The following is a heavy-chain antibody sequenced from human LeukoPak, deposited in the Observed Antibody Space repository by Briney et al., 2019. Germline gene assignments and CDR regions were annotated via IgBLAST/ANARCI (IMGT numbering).Heavy chain of an antibody. CDR1: GFTVSSNY. D-gene: IGHD1-26*01. Sequence: GGSLRLSCAASGFTVSSNYMSWVRQAPGKGPEWVSVIYSGGSTYYADSVKGRFTISRDNSKNTLYLQMNSLRAEDTAVYYCAREEHAHRYYYYYYGMDVWGQGTTVTVSS. CDR2: IYSGGST. V-gene: IGHV3-53*01. CDR3: AREEHAHRYYYYYYGMDV. J-gene: IGHJ6*02.